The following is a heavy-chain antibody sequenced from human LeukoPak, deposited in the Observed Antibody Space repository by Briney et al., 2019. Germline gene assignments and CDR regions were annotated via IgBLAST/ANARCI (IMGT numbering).Heavy chain of an antibody. CDR2: TYHRSRWRN. J-gene: IGHJ4*02. CDR3: VRDLSWRFDY. V-gene: IGHV6-1*01. D-gene: IGHD2/OR15-2a*01. CDR1: GDSVSSNSAA. Sequence: SQTLSLTCAISGDSVSSNSAAWNWIRQSPSRGLEWLGRTYHRSRWRNDYAVSVKSRITISPDTSKNQFSLQLNSVTPEDTSVYYCVRDLSWRFDYWGQGTLVTVSS.